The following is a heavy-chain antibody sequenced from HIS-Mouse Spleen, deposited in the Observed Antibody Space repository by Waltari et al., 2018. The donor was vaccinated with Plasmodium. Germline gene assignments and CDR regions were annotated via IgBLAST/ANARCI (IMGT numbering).Heavy chain of an antibody. J-gene: IGHJ4*02. Sequence: QLQLQESGPGLVKPSETLSLTCTVSGGSISSSSYYWGWIRQPPGKGREWIGSIYYSGRTSYNPSLKSRVTIAVDTSKNQVSLKLSSVTAADTAVYYCARDRITGTSYFDYWGQGTLVTVSS. CDR1: GGSISSSSYY. CDR3: ARDRITGTSYFDY. D-gene: IGHD1-7*01. V-gene: IGHV4-39*07. CDR2: IYYSGRT.